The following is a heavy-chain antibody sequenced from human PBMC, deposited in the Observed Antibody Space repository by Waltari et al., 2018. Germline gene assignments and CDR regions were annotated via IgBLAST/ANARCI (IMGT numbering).Heavy chain of an antibody. V-gene: IGHV4-39*01. CDR1: GGSISSSSYY. Sequence: QLQLQESGPGLVKPSETLSLTCPVSGGSISSSSYYWGWIRQPPGKGLEWIGSIYYSGSTYYNPSLKSRVTISVDTSKNQFSLKLSSVTAADTAVYYCASMLHCGGDCYSVDYWGQGTLVTVSS. D-gene: IGHD2-21*01. J-gene: IGHJ4*02. CDR3: ASMLHCGGDCYSVDY. CDR2: IYYSGST.